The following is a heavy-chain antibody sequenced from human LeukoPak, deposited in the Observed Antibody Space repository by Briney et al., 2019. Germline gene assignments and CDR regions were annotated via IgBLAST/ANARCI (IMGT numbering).Heavy chain of an antibody. J-gene: IGHJ4*02. CDR2: IYYSGST. V-gene: IGHV4-61*05. Sequence: SETLSLTCTVSGGSISSSSYYWSWIRQPPGKGLEWTGYIYYSGSTNYNPSLKSRVTISVDTSKNQFSLKLSSVTAADTAVYYCATTTSRTRKGLDNWGQGTLVTVSS. D-gene: IGHD1-1*01. CDR3: ATTTSRTRKGLDN. CDR1: GGSISSSSYY.